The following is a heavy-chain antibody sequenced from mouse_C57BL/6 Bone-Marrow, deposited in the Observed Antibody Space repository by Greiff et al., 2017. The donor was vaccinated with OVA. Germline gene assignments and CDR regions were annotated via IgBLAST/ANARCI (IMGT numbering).Heavy chain of an antibody. CDR2: IYPRSGNT. V-gene: IGHV1-81*01. CDR1: GYTFTSYG. Sequence: QVQLQQSGAELARPGASVTLSCKASGYTFTSYGISWVKQRTGQGLEWIGEIYPRSGNTYYNEKFKGKATLTADKSSSTAYMELRILTSEDSAVYFCARGDYDEGYYAMDYWGQGTSVTVSS. CDR3: ARGDYDEGYYAMDY. J-gene: IGHJ4*01. D-gene: IGHD2-4*01.